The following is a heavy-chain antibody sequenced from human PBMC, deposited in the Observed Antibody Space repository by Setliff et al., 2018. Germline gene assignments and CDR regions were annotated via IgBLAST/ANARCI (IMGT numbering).Heavy chain of an antibody. CDR3: ARTPPNRGLSNGWYVDY. CDR2: ISPYNENT. D-gene: IGHD6-19*01. V-gene: IGHV1-18*01. Sequence: ASVKVSCKTSGYNFITFGISWVRQAPGQGPEWMGWISPYNENTNYAQKFQGRVTLTTDTPTTTAYMDLRGLRSDDTAVYYCARTPPNRGLSNGWYVDYWGQGALVTVSS. CDR1: GYNFITFG. J-gene: IGHJ4*02.